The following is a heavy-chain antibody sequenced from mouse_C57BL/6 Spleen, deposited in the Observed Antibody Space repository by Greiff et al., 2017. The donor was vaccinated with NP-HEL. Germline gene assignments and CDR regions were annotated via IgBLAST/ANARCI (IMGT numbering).Heavy chain of an antibody. CDR2: IHPNSGST. CDR3: SRGLQLSLLMDY. V-gene: IGHV1-64*01. D-gene: IGHD3-2*02. CDR1: GYTFTSYW. Sequence: QVQLQQPGAELVKPGASVKLSCKASGYTFTSYWMHWVKQRPGQGLEWIGMIHPNSGSTNYNEKFKSKATLTVDKSSSTAYMQLSSLTSEDSAVYDCSRGLQLSLLMDYWGQGTSVTVSS. J-gene: IGHJ4*01.